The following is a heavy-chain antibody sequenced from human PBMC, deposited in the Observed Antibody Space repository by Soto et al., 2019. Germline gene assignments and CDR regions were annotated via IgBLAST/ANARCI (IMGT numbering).Heavy chain of an antibody. CDR2: IYYTGKT. CDR3: GRDLTSNANCIDP. CDR1: GYYMHVGGYY. J-gene: IGHJ5*02. D-gene: IGHD2-2*01. V-gene: IGHV4-30-4*01. Sequence: PSETLSLPCRVSGYYMHVGGYYWTWIRQRPGKGLEWMGYIYYTGKTYYNPSLESRLTMSVDRSKNQFSLRLTSVTAADTAVYFCGRDLTSNANCIDPWGQGTLVTVSS.